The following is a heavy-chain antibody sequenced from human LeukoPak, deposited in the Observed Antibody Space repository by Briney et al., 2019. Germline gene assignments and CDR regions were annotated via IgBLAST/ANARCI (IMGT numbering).Heavy chain of an antibody. J-gene: IGHJ4*02. V-gene: IGHV3-23*01. Sequence: PGGSLRLSCAAPGLTFSSYAMSWVRQAPGKGLEWVSGINADDFRTYYADSVKGRFTISRDNSQNTLSLRLNSLRAEDTAIYYCAKDATRTSGWYYFDHWGQGSLVTVSS. CDR1: GLTFSSYA. CDR3: AKDATRTSGWYYFDH. CDR2: INADDFRT. D-gene: IGHD6-19*01.